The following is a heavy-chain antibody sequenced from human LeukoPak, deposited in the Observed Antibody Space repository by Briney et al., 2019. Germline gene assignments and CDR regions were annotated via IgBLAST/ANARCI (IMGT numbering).Heavy chain of an antibody. V-gene: IGHV3-49*04. CDR2: IRGKAYGGTT. Sequence: GRSLRLSCTASGFSFGDYAMSWVRQAPGKGLEWVGFIRGKAYGGTTEYAASVKGRFTISRDDSKSIAYLQMNSLKTEDTAVYYCTRVVHFDWLEYYSDYWGQGTLVTVSS. CDR3: TRVVHFDWLEYYSDY. D-gene: IGHD3-9*01. CDR1: GFSFGDYA. J-gene: IGHJ4*02.